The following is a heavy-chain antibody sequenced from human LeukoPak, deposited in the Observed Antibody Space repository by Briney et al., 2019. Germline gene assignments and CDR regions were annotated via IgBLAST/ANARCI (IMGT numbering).Heavy chain of an antibody. CDR1: GGTFSSYA. V-gene: IGHV1-69*13. D-gene: IGHD6-13*01. CDR3: ASPGGIADRLSFDP. Sequence: VKVSCKASGGTFSSYAISWVRQAPGQGLEWMGGIIPIFGTANYAQKFQGRVTITTDESTSTAYMELSSLRSEDTAVYYCASPGGIADRLSFDPWGQGTLVTVSS. J-gene: IGHJ5*02. CDR2: IIPIFGTA.